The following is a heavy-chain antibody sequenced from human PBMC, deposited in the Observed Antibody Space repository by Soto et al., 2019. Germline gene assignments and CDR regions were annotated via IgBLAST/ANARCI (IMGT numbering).Heavy chain of an antibody. CDR3: AKDQWRLQQLAGAFYGMEV. V-gene: IGHV3-30*18. Sequence: PGGSLRLSCAAPGFTFSSYGMHWVRQAPGKGLEWVAVISYDGSNKYYADSVKGRFTISRDNSKNTLYLQMNSLRAEDTAVYYCAKDQWRLQQLAGAFYGMEVWGQGTTVTVSS. CDR2: ISYDGSNK. J-gene: IGHJ6*02. D-gene: IGHD6-13*01. CDR1: GFTFSSYG.